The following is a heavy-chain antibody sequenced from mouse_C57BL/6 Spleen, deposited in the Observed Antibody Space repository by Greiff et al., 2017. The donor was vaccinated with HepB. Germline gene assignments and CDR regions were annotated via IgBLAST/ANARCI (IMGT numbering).Heavy chain of an antibody. D-gene: IGHD1-1*01. CDR3: TKRNYGSSPPFAY. CDR2: IDPETGGT. V-gene: IGHV1-15*01. Sequence: QVQLKQSGAELVRPGASVTLSCKASGYTFTDYEMHWVKQTPVHGLEWIGAIDPETGGTAYNQKFKGKAILTADKSSSTAYMELRSLTSEDSAVYYCTKRNYGSSPPFAYWGQGTLVTVSA. CDR1: GYTFTDYE. J-gene: IGHJ3*01.